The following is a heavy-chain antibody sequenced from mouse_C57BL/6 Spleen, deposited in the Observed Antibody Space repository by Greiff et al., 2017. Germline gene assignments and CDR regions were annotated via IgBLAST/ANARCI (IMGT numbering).Heavy chain of an antibody. V-gene: IGHV1-50*01. CDR1: GYTFTSYW. CDR2: IDPSDSYT. D-gene: IGHD3-2*02. CDR3: ARAAAQATNDFDY. J-gene: IGHJ2*01. Sequence: QVQLQQPGAELVKPGASVKLSCKASGYTFTSYWMQWVKQRPGQGLEWIGEIDPSDSYTNYNQKFKGKATLTVDTSSSTAYMQLSSLTSEDSAVYYCARAAAQATNDFDYWGQGTTLTVSS.